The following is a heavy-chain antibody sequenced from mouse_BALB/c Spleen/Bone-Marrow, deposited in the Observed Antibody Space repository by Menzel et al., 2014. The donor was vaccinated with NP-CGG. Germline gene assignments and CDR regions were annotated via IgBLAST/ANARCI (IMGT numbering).Heavy chain of an antibody. D-gene: IGHD1-1*01. CDR3: VYGRDWYFDV. CDR1: GFNIKDTY. V-gene: IGHV14-3*02. J-gene: IGHJ1*01. CDR2: IGPANGNT. Sequence: VQLQQPGAELVKPGASVKLSCTASGFNIKDTYMHWVKERPEQGLEWIGRIGPANGNTKYDPKFQGKATITADTSSNTAYLQLSSLTSEDTAVYYCVYGRDWYFDVWGAGTTVTVSS.